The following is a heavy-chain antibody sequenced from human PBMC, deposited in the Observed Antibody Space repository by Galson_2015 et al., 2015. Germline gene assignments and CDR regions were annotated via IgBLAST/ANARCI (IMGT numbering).Heavy chain of an antibody. V-gene: IGHV3-23*01. Sequence: SLRLSCAASGFTFSSYAMSWVRQAPGKGLEWVSVISARAGGTYYADSVKGRFTISRDNFKNMLYVQMNKLRAEDTAVYYCARGFADYFDYWGQGTLVTVSS. CDR1: GFTFSSYA. D-gene: IGHD2-21*01. CDR3: ARGFADYFDY. J-gene: IGHJ4*02. CDR2: ISARAGGT.